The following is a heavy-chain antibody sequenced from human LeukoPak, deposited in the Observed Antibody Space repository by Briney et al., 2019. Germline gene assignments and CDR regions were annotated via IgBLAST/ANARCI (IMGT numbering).Heavy chain of an antibody. CDR1: GFTFSSYA. V-gene: IGHV3-30-3*01. Sequence: GRSLGLSCAASGFTFSSYAMHWVRQAPGKGLEWVAVISYDGSNKYYADSVKGRFTISRDNSKNTLYLQMNSLRAEDTAVYYCAGEDSSGSNYWGQGTLVTVSS. CDR2: ISYDGSNK. J-gene: IGHJ4*02. CDR3: AGEDSSGSNY. D-gene: IGHD6-19*01.